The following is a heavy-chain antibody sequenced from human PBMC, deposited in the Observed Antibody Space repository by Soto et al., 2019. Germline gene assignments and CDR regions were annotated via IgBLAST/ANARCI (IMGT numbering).Heavy chain of an antibody. D-gene: IGHD4-17*01. CDR1: GFTVSSNY. Sequence: PGGSLRLSCAASGFTVSSNYMSWVRQAPGKGLEWVSVIYSGGSTYYADSVKGRFTISRDNSKNTLYLQMNSLRAEDTAVYYCARARTTFGYYYGMGVWGQGTTVTVSS. CDR3: ARARTTFGYYYGMGV. J-gene: IGHJ6*02. CDR2: IYSGGST. V-gene: IGHV3-53*01.